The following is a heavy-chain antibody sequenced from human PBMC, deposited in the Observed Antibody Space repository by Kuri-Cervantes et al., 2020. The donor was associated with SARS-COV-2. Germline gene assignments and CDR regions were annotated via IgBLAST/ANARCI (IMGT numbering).Heavy chain of an antibody. V-gene: IGHV4-34*01. CDR1: GGSFSGYY. Sequence: SQTLSLTCAVYGGSFSGYYWSWIRQPTGKGLEWIGEINHSGSTNYNPSLKSRVTISVDTSKNQFSLKLSSVTAADTAVYYCARGRVLLWFGELYFDYWGQGTLVTVSS. J-gene: IGHJ4*02. D-gene: IGHD3-10*01. CDR2: INHSGST. CDR3: ARGRVLLWFGELYFDY.